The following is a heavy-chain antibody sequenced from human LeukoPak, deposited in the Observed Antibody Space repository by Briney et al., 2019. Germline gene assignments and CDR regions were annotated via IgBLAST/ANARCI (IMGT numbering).Heavy chain of an antibody. CDR2: IKHDGSEE. CDR3: AGGQGWHFDL. Sequence: GGSLRLSCAASGITFSSLWMSWFRQAPSKGLEWVADIKHDGSEEHYVASVKGRFTISRDNARLYLQMNSLRAEDTAVYYCAGGQGWHFDLWGLGTLITVSS. CDR1: GITFSSLW. D-gene: IGHD2-15*01. V-gene: IGHV3-7*01. J-gene: IGHJ2*01.